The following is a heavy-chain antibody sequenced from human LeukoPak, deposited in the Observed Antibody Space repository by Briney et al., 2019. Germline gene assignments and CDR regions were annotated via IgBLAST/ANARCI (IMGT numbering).Heavy chain of an antibody. CDR1: GGSFSGYY. CDR2: INHSGST. D-gene: IGHD6-6*01. J-gene: IGHJ4*02. Sequence: SETLSLTCAVYGGSFSGYYWSWIRQPPGKGLEGIGEINHSGSTNYNPSLKSRVTISVDTSKNQFSLKLSSVTAADTAVYYCARGMAEYSSSSEGLYHLYYFDYWGQGTLVTVSS. CDR3: ARGMAEYSSSSEGLYHLYYFDY. V-gene: IGHV4-34*01.